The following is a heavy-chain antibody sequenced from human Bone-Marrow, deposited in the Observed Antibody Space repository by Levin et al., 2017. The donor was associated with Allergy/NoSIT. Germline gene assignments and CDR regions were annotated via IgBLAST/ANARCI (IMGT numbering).Heavy chain of an antibody. CDR3: ARDWGMAAADFFYGMDL. V-gene: IGHV1-2*02. D-gene: IGHD6-13*01. CDR2: INPKTGGT. CDR1: EYTFTSYY. Sequence: GESLKISCKASEYTFTSYYIHWVRQAPGQGLEWVGWINPKTGGTDYGHNFQGRVTLTRNTAISTVYMELKGLTSDDTAVYYRARDWGMAAADFFYGMDLWGQGTTVAVS. J-gene: IGHJ6*02.